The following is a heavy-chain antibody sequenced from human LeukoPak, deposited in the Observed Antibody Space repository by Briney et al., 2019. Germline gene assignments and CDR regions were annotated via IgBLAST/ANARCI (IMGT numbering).Heavy chain of an antibody. CDR2: IKQDGSEQ. J-gene: IGHJ4*02. CDR3: ARDRYGDGFAHFDY. CDR1: GFTLGSHW. V-gene: IGHV3-7*05. Sequence: GGSLRLSCAASGFTLGSHWMSWVRQAPGKGLEWVANIKQDGSEQYYVDSVRGRFTISRDNAKNSLYLQMNSLTAEDTAVYYCARDRYGDGFAHFDYWGQGALVTVSS. D-gene: IGHD5-24*01.